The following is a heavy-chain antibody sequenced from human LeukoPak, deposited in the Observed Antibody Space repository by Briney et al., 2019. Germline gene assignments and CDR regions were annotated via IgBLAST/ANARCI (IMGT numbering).Heavy chain of an antibody. CDR2: IYYTGTT. CDR1: GGSISRYY. D-gene: IGHD3-10*01. Sequence: SETLSLTCTVSGGSISRYYWSWVRQPPGKGLEWIGYIYYTGTTNYSPSLKSRVTISVDTSKNQFSLKVRSMTAADTAVYYCAALWFGDPETPHDYWGQGTLVTVSS. V-gene: IGHV4-59*01. CDR3: AALWFGDPETPHDY. J-gene: IGHJ4*02.